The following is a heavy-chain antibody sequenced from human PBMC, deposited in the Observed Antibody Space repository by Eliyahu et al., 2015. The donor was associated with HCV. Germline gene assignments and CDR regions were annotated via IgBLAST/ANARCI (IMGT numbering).Heavy chain of an antibody. CDR3: ARYASDTWTIDY. CDR1: XGSISIXSXY. Sequence: QLQLQESGPGLVKPSETLSLTCTVXXGSISIXSXYWSWXXQSPGKGLEWIGTIYYRGSTYYSPSLKSRVTVSVDTSKNQFSLRLNSVTAADTAVFFCARYASDTWTIDYWGQGILVTVSS. V-gene: IGHV4-39*01. D-gene: IGHD1-1*01. CDR2: IYYRGST. J-gene: IGHJ4*02.